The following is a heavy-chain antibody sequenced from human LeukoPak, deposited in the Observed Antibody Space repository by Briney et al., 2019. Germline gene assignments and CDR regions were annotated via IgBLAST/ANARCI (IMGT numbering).Heavy chain of an antibody. J-gene: IGHJ4*02. CDR1: GGSISNGRYS. CDR2: IYHSGST. CDR3: ARWKAGGSGQESYHY. Sequence: SETLSLTCDVSGGSISNGRYSWCWIRQPPGTGLEWIGYIYHSGSTYYNPSLKSRVTISVDRSKNQFSLKLSSVTAADTAVYYCARWKAGGSGQESYHYWGQGTLVTVSS. V-gene: IGHV4-30-2*01. D-gene: IGHD3-10*01.